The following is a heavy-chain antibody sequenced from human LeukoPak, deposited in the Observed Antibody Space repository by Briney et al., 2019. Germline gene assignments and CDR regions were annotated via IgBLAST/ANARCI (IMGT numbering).Heavy chain of an antibody. J-gene: IGHJ4*02. Sequence: SETLSLTCNVSGGSISSTYYYWGWIRQPPGKGLEWIGTIYYSGSTYYNPSLKSRVTISVDTSKNQFSLKLGSVTAADTAVYYCARHNRGYSKGGFDYWGQGTLVTVS. CDR1: GGSISSTYYY. CDR3: ARHNRGYSKGGFDY. V-gene: IGHV4-39*01. D-gene: IGHD4-11*01. CDR2: IYYSGST.